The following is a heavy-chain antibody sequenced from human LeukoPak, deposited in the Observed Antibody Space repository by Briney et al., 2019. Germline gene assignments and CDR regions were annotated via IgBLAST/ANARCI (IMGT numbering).Heavy chain of an antibody. CDR2: ISGDGGIT. D-gene: IGHD3-22*01. Sequence: PGGSLRLPCAASEFTFNTYAVSWVRQAPGKGLEWVSAISGDGGITYYADSVRGRFTISRDNPKSTLYLQMNSLRAEDTAVYYCAKSSGPGGYYYYGMDVWGQGTTVTVSS. J-gene: IGHJ6*02. V-gene: IGHV3-23*01. CDR1: EFTFNTYA. CDR3: AKSSGPGGYYYYGMDV.